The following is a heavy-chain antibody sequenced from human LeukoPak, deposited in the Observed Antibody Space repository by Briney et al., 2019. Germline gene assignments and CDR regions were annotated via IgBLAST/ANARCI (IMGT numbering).Heavy chain of an antibody. J-gene: IGHJ4*02. V-gene: IGHV3-53*01. CDR3: ARGVEPLAANTLAY. D-gene: IGHD1-14*01. Sequence: GGSLRLSCAASGFTVITNDMTWVRQAPGKGLEWVSVLYSDGNTEYADSVQGRSTISRDNSKNTLYLEMNSLSPDDTAVYYCARGVEPLAANTLAYWGQGTLVTVSS. CDR1: GFTVITND. CDR2: LYSDGNT.